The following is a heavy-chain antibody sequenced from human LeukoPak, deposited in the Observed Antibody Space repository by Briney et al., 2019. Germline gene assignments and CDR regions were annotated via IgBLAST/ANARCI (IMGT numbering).Heavy chain of an antibody. CDR2: ISPDGSST. V-gene: IGHV3-74*03. CDR3: ATAWSY. J-gene: IGHJ4*02. Sequence: GGSLRLSCVASQFTFKNCWMHWVRQAPGRGLEWLSYISPDGSSTTYADSVRGRFTISRDNAKNTLYLQMNSLRAEDTAVYFCATAWSYWGQGTLVTVSS. D-gene: IGHD2-21*02. CDR1: QFTFKNCW.